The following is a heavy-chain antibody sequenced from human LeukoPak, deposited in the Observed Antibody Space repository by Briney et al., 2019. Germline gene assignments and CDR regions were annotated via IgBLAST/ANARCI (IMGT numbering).Heavy chain of an antibody. J-gene: IGHJ4*02. CDR1: GGSISSSSYY. Sequence: SETLSLTCIVSGGSISSSSYYWGWIRQPPGKGLEWIGSIYYSGSTYYNPSLKSRVTISVDTSKNQFSLKLSSVTAADTAVYYCARPDHDSSGYPIGYWGQGTLVTVSS. V-gene: IGHV4-39*01. CDR2: IYYSGST. D-gene: IGHD3-22*01. CDR3: ARPDHDSSGYPIGY.